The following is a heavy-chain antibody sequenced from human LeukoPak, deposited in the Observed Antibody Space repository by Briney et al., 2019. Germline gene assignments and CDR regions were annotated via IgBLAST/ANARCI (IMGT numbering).Heavy chain of an antibody. Sequence: PSETLSLTCAVSGGSISSGGYSWSWIRQPPGKGLEWIGYIYHSGSTYYNPSLKSRVTISVDRSKNQFSLKLSSVTAADTAVYYCARRRMIRGVIIFDYWGPGALVTVSS. J-gene: IGHJ4*02. D-gene: IGHD3-10*01. CDR2: IYHSGST. CDR3: ARRRMIRGVIIFDY. V-gene: IGHV4-30-2*01. CDR1: GGSISSGGYS.